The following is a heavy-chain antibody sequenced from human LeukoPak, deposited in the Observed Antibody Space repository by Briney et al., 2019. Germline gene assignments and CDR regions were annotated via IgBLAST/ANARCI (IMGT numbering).Heavy chain of an antibody. CDR1: GGSISSGGYS. D-gene: IGHD2-2*01. CDR3: VRVALEYAAEYFQH. J-gene: IGHJ1*01. Sequence: SETLTLTCAVSGGSISSGGYSWSWIRQPPGKGLEWIGYIYHSGSTYYNPSLKSRVTISVDRSKNQFSLKLSSVTAADTAVYYCVRVALEYAAEYFQHWGQGTLVTVSS. CDR2: IYHSGST. V-gene: IGHV4-30-2*01.